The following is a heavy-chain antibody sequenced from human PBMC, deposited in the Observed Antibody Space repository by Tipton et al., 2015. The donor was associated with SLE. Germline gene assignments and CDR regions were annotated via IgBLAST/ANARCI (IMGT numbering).Heavy chain of an antibody. CDR1: GFTFSSYW. D-gene: IGHD2-2*01. CDR2: INEDGSIT. V-gene: IGHV3-74*01. J-gene: IGHJ4*02. Sequence: GSLRLSCAASGFTFSSYWMHWVRQAPGRGLVWVSRINEDGSITRYEESEKGRFTISRDNAKNTLYLQMNSLRAEDAALYSCATWIDPTSCRISDYWGQGTLVSVSS. CDR3: ATWIDPTSCRISDY.